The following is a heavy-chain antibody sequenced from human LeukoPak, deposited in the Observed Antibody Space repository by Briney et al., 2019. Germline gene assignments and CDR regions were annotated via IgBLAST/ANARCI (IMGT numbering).Heavy chain of an antibody. J-gene: IGHJ4*02. V-gene: IGHV3-53*01. CDR3: VHYDILTGSDY. Sequence: PGGSLRLSCTVSGFTVSSNSMSWVRQAPGKGLEWVSFIYSDNTHYSDSVKGRFTISRDNSKNTLYLQMNSLRAEDTAVYYCVHYDILTGSDYWGQGTLVTVSS. CDR2: IYSDNT. D-gene: IGHD3-9*01. CDR1: GFTVSSNS.